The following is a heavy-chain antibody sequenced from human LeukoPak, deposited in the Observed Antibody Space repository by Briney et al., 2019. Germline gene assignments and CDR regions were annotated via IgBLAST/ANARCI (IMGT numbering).Heavy chain of an antibody. V-gene: IGHV4-34*01. Sequence: SETLSLTCAVYGGSFSGYYWSWIRQPPGKGLEWIGEINHSGSTNYNPSLKSRVTISVDTSKNQFSLKLSSVTAADTAVYYCARALSIAARRYYGMDVWGQGTTVTVYS. CDR1: GGSFSGYY. J-gene: IGHJ6*02. D-gene: IGHD6-6*01. CDR2: INHSGST. CDR3: ARALSIAARRYYGMDV.